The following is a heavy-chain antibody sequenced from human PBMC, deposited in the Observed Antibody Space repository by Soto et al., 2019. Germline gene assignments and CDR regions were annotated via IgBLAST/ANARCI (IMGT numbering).Heavy chain of an antibody. CDR3: AKDRSSSAYNWFDP. CDR1: GVTFCSCG. Sequence: GGSLRLSCAASGVTFCSCGMHGVRKAPGKGLEWVAVISYDAGNKYYADSVKGRFTISRDNSKNTLYLQMNSLRAEDTAVYYCAKDRSSSAYNWFDPWGQGTLVTVSS. J-gene: IGHJ5*02. CDR2: ISYDAGNK. V-gene: IGHV3-30*18. D-gene: IGHD6-13*01.